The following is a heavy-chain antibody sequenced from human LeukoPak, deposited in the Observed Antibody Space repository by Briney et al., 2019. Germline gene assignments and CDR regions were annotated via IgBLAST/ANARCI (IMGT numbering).Heavy chain of an antibody. CDR1: GGSISSYY. CDR3: ARASHWNQLHYFDY. V-gene: IGHV4-59*12. CDR2: IYHSGST. J-gene: IGHJ4*02. Sequence: PSETLSLTCTVSGGSISSYYWSWIRQPPGKGLEWIGEIYHSGSTNYNPSLKSRVTISVDKSKNQFSLKLSSVTAADTAVYYCARASHWNQLHYFDYWGQGTLVTVSS. D-gene: IGHD1-1*01.